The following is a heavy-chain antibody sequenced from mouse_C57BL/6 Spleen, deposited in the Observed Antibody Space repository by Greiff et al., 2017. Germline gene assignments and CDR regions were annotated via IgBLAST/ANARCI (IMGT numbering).Heavy chain of an antibody. V-gene: IGHV7-3*01. CDR2: IRNKANGYTT. Sequence: EVKLMESGGGLVQPGGSLSLSCAASGFTFTDYYMSWVRQPPGKALEWLGFIRNKANGYTTEYSASVKGRFTISRDNSQSILYLQMNALRAEDSATYYCARPLYYGSSYWYFDVWGTGTTVTVSS. CDR3: ARPLYYGSSYWYFDV. CDR1: GFTFTDYY. J-gene: IGHJ1*03. D-gene: IGHD1-1*01.